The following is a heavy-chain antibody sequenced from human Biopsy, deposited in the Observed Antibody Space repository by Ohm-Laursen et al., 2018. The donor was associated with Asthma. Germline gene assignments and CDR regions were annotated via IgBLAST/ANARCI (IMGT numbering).Heavy chain of an antibody. D-gene: IGHD2/OR15-2a*01. Sequence: SLRLSCTASGFMFRSFGMHWVRQAPGKGLEWVAVISYDGNHKFYEDSVKGRFTISRDNSKNTMYLVMNSLRPEDTAVYYCARDESFSMASGSWFDPWGQGTLVTVSS. V-gene: IGHV3-30*03. CDR1: GFMFRSFG. CDR3: ARDESFSMASGSWFDP. CDR2: ISYDGNHK. J-gene: IGHJ5*02.